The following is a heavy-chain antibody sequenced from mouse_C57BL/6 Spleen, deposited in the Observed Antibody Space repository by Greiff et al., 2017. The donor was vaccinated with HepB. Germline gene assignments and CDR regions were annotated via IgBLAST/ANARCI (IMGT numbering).Heavy chain of an antibody. CDR2: ISDGGSYT. V-gene: IGHV5-4*01. J-gene: IGHJ3*01. CDR3: ARDHGSSPFAY. CDR1: GFTFSSYA. Sequence: EVMLVESGGGLVKPGGSLKLSCAASGFTFSSYAMSWVRQTPEKRLEWVATISDGGSYTYYPDNVKGRFTISRDNAKNNLYLQMSHLKSEDTAMYYCARDHGSSPFAYWGQGTLVTVSA. D-gene: IGHD1-1*01.